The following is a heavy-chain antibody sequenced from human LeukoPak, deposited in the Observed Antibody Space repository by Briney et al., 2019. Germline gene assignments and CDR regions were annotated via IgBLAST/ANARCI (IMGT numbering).Heavy chain of an antibody. CDR3: ASPDAGGDSTGSPFDC. CDR2: ISFAGSHK. V-gene: IGHV3-30*03. J-gene: IGHJ4*02. CDR1: GFTFSSYG. D-gene: IGHD6-19*01. Sequence: GGSLRLSCAASGFTFSSYGMHWVRQAPGKGLEWLAVISFAGSHKFYADSVKGRFTVSRDNSKNTLFLEMNSLRAEDTAVYYCASPDAGGDSTGSPFDCWGQGTLVTVSS.